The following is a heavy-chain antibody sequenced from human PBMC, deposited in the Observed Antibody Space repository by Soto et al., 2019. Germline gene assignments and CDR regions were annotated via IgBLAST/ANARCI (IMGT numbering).Heavy chain of an antibody. V-gene: IGHV3-30*03. CDR3: ARDGGIQLCLYDY. CDR2: ISYDGSNK. J-gene: IGHJ4*02. D-gene: IGHD5-18*01. CDR1: GFTFSSYG. Sequence: GGSLRLSCAASGFTFSSYGMHWVRQAPGKGLEWVAVISYDGSNKYYADSVKGRFTISRDNSKNTLYPQMNSLRAEDTAVYYCARDGGIQLCLYDYWGQGTLVTVSS.